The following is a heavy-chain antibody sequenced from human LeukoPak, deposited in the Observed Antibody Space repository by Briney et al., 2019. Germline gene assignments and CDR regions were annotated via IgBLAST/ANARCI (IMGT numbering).Heavy chain of an antibody. CDR2: IGATQTYI. CDR3: ARDLEGIRNGDY. Sequence: GGSLRLSCTGAGFTFATYTFNWVRQAPGKGLEGVASIGATQTYIYYADSVKGRFTVSRDNAEKSVYLQMNNLRAEDTGVYYCARDLEGIRNGDYWGQGTLVTVSS. CDR1: GFTFATYT. D-gene: IGHD3-3*01. V-gene: IGHV3-21*01. J-gene: IGHJ4*02.